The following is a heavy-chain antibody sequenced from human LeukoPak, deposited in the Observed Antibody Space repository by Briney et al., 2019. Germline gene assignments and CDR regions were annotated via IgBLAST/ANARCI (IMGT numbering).Heavy chain of an antibody. CDR1: GFRFDDHG. V-gene: IGHV3-23*01. Sequence: PGGSLRLSCAASGFRFDDHGMSWVRQAPGKGLEWVSGISGSGGSTYYADSVKGRFTISRDNSKNTLDLQMNSLRAEDTAVYYCAKDVFRAYGDWTLYYFDYWGQGTLVTVSS. CDR2: ISGSGGST. J-gene: IGHJ4*02. D-gene: IGHD4-17*01. CDR3: AKDVFRAYGDWTLYYFDY.